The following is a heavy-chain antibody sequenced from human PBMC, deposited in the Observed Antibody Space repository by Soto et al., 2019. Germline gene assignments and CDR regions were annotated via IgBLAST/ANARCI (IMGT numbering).Heavy chain of an antibody. V-gene: IGHV5-51*01. J-gene: IGHJ4*02. CDR3: ARLMLGSGSYYTPPDH. CDR1: GYIFTSYL. CDR2: IYPGDSDV. Sequence: PGESLKISCKGSGYIFTSYLISGVRQLPGKGLEWMWIIYPGDSDVTYNPSFQGQVTISADNSITTASLQWSSLKASETAMYYCARLMLGSGSYYTPPDHWGQGTLVTVSS. D-gene: IGHD3-10*01.